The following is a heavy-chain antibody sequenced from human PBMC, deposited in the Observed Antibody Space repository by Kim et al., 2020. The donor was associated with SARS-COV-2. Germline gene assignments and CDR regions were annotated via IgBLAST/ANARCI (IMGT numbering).Heavy chain of an antibody. Sequence: RQAPGKGLLWVSYVKADGSSTGSADSVKGRFTISRDNAKNTLYLQMNSLRVEDTAVYYCTRGYGSETNYWGQGSLVIVST. CDR2: VKADGSST. D-gene: IGHD3-10*01. CDR3: TRGYGSETNY. V-gene: IGHV3-74*01. J-gene: IGHJ4*02.